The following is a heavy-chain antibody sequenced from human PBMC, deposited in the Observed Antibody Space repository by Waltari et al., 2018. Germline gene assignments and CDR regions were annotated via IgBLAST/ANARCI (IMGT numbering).Heavy chain of an antibody. Sequence: QLQLQESGPGLVKPSETLSLTCTVSGGSISSSSYYWGWIRQPPGKGLEWIGSIYYSGSTYSNPSLKSRVTISVDTSKNQFSLKLSSVTAADTAVYYCARHERYYYGSGSFFPPDYWGQGTLVTVSS. CDR1: GGSISSSSYY. D-gene: IGHD3-10*01. V-gene: IGHV4-39*01. CDR3: ARHERYYYGSGSFFPPDY. CDR2: IYYSGST. J-gene: IGHJ4*02.